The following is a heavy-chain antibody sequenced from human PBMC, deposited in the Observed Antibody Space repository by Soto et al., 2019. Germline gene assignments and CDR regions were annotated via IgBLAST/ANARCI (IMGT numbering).Heavy chain of an antibody. D-gene: IGHD3-10*01. CDR3: ARQIPTPGREMAFDY. Sequence: EVQLVESGGSLVQPGGSLRLSCAASGFTFTNYEMIWVRQAPGKGLEWVSYISSSGYSIFYADSLKGRFTVSRDNAKNSLFLQMVSLRAEDTAVYFCARQIPTPGREMAFDYWGQGTLVTVSS. J-gene: IGHJ4*02. CDR1: GFTFTNYE. V-gene: IGHV3-48*03. CDR2: ISSSGYSI.